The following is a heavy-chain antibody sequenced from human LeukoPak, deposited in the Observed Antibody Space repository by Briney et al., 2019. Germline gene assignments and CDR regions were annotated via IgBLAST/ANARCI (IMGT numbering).Heavy chain of an antibody. V-gene: IGHV1-46*01. J-gene: IGHJ3*02. D-gene: IGHD1-26*01. CDR3: ARDPNSGSYSGAFDI. CDR1: GYTFTSYY. CDR2: INPSGGST. Sequence: GASVKVSCKASGYTFTSYYMHWVRQAPGQGLEWMGIINPSGGSTSYAQKFQGRVTMTRDMSTSTVYMELSSLRSEDTAVYYCARDPNSGSYSGAFDIWGQGTMVTVSS.